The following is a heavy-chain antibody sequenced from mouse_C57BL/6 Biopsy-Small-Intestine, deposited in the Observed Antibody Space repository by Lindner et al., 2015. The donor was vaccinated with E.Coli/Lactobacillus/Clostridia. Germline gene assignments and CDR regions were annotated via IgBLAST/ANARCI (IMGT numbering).Heavy chain of an antibody. D-gene: IGHD3-3*01. Sequence: VQLQESGPELVKPGASVKISCMASGYAFSSSWMNWVKQRPGKGLEWIGRIYPGDGDTNYNGKFKGKATLTADKSSSTAYMQLSSLTSEDSAVYFCARGTRLDYWGQGTTLTVSS. V-gene: IGHV1-82*01. CDR3: ARGTRLDY. CDR2: IYPGDGDT. CDR1: GYAFSSSW. J-gene: IGHJ2*01.